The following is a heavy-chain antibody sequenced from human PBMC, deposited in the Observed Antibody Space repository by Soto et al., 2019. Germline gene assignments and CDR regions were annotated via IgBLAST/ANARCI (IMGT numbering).Heavy chain of an antibody. V-gene: IGHV5-51*01. CDR2: IYPGDSDT. J-gene: IGHJ5*02. Sequence: GESLKISCKGSGYSFTSYWIGWVRQMPGKGLEWMGIIYPGDSDTRYSPSFQGQVTISADKSISTAYLQWSSLKASDTAMYYCARLMTDIVVGVNWFDPWGQGTLVTVSS. D-gene: IGHD2-15*01. CDR3: ARLMTDIVVGVNWFDP. CDR1: GYSFTSYW.